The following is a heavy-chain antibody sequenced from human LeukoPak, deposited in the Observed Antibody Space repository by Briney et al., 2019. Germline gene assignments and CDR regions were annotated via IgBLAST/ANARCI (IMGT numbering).Heavy chain of an antibody. CDR3: ARGLRYYYYMDV. CDR1: GFTFSSYA. J-gene: IGHJ6*03. Sequence: GRSLRLSCAASGFTFSSYAMHWVRQAPGKGLEWVAVISYDGSNKYYADSVKGRFTISRDNSKNTLYLQMNSLRAEDTAVYYCARGLRYYYYMDVWGKGTTVTVSS. V-gene: IGHV3-30-3*01. CDR2: ISYDGSNK. D-gene: IGHD3-16*01.